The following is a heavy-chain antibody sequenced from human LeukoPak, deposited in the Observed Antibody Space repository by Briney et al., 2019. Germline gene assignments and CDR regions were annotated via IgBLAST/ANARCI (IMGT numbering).Heavy chain of an antibody. CDR1: GFTFSSYA. CDR2: ISYDGSNK. J-gene: IGHJ4*02. V-gene: IGHV3-30*04. CDR3: ARDGQSLTGTTAEPDY. Sequence: PGRSLRLSCAASGFTFSSYAMHWVRQAPGKGLEWVAVISYDGSNKYYADSVKGRFTISRDNSKNTLYLQMNSLRAEDTAVYYCARDGQSLTGTTAEPDYWGQGTLVTVSS. D-gene: IGHD1-20*01.